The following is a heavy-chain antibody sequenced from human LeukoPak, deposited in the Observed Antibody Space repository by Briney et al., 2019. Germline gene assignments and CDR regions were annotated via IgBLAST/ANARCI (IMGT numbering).Heavy chain of an antibody. CDR3: ARDRRSLSRISRAFDI. J-gene: IGHJ3*02. CDR2: INPNSGGT. V-gene: IGHV1-2*02. D-gene: IGHD2-15*01. Sequence: ASVKVSCKASGYTFTGYYMHWVRQAPGQGLESMGWINPNSGGTNYAQKFQGRVTMTRDTSISTAYMELSRLRSDDTAVYYCARDRRSLSRISRAFDIWGQGTMVTVSS. CDR1: GYTFTGYY.